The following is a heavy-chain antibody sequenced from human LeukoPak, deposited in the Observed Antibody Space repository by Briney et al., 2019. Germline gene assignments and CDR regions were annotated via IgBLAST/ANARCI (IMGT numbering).Heavy chain of an antibody. Sequence: GGSRRLSCAASGLTFSNYAMSWVRPAPGKGLEWVSTISGSGGSTYYADSVKGRFTISRDNSKNTLYLEMNSLRAEDTAVYYCAKDLYYDSSGLDYWAQGSLVTVSS. CDR2: ISGSGGST. V-gene: IGHV3-23*01. CDR1: GLTFSNYA. CDR3: AKDLYYDSSGLDY. J-gene: IGHJ4*02. D-gene: IGHD3-22*01.